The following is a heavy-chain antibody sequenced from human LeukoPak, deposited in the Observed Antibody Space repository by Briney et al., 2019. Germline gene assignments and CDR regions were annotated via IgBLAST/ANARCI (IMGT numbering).Heavy chain of an antibody. CDR1: GGSISSGGYY. V-gene: IGHV4-31*03. J-gene: IGHJ5*02. Sequence: SETLSLTCTVSGGSISSGGYYWSWIRQHPGKGLEWIGYIYYSGSTYYNPSLKSRVTISVDTSKNQFSLKLSSVTAADTAVYYCARAVVDDYGDPNWFDPWGQGTLVTVSS. CDR2: IYYSGST. CDR3: ARAVVDDYGDPNWFDP. D-gene: IGHD4-17*01.